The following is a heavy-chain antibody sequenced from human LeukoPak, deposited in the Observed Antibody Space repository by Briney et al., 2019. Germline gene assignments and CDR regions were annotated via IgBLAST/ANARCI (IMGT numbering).Heavy chain of an antibody. CDR1: GGSISSMNYY. CDR3: ARTSYGDGYNPADH. J-gene: IGHJ5*02. V-gene: IGHV4-39*01. Sequence: SETLSLTCTVSGGSISSMNYYWGWLRQPPGKGLEWIGSIYYSGSTYYKPSLKTRVTISEDTSKNQFSLKMSSVTAADTAVYYCARTSYGDGYNPADHWGQGTLVTVSS. CDR2: IYYSGST. D-gene: IGHD5-12*01.